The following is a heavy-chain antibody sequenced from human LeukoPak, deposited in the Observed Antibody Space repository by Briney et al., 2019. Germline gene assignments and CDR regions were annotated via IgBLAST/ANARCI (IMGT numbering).Heavy chain of an antibody. V-gene: IGHV1-69*04. CDR1: GGTFSSYA. J-gene: IGHJ4*02. CDR2: IIPILGIA. D-gene: IGHD3-10*01. Sequence: GASVKVSCKASGGTFSSYAISWVRQAPGQGLEWMGRIIPILGIANYAQKFQGRVTITADKSTSTAYMELSSLRSEDTAVYYCASEGGRFGELFQRQLDYWDQGTLVTVSS. CDR3: ASEGGRFGELFQRQLDY.